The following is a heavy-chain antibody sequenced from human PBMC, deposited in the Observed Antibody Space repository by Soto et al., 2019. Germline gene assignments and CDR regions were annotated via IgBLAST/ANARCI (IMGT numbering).Heavy chain of an antibody. V-gene: IGHV1-3*01. Sequence: QVQLVQSGAEVKKPGASVKVSCKASGYTFTSYGVHWVRQAPGQRLEWMGWINAGNGNTKYSQKFQGRVTITRDTSSSTAYMQLSSLRSEDTAVSYCAKLLSVEDQVTAYDYWGQGTLVTVSS. J-gene: IGHJ4*02. CDR1: GYTFTSYG. CDR2: INAGNGNT. CDR3: AKLLSVEDQVTAYDY. D-gene: IGHD1-7*01.